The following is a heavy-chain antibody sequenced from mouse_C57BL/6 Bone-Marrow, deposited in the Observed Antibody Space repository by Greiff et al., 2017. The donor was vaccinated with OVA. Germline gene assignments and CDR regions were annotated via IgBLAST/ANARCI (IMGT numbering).Heavy chain of an antibody. V-gene: IGHV12-3*01. Sequence: QVEESGPGLVKPSQSLFLTCSITGFPITSGYYWIWIRQSPGKPLEWMGYITHSGETFYNPSLQSPISITRETAKTQFYVQLNSVTTEDKDMDNCEGEEIRTRFAYWGQGTLVTVSA. D-gene: IGHD5-1-1*01. CDR3: EGEEIRTRFAY. J-gene: IGHJ3*01. CDR1: GFPITSGYY. CDR2: ITHSGET.